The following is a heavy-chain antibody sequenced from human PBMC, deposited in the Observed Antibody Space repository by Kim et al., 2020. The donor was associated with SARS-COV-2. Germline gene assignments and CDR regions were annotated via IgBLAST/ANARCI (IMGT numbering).Heavy chain of an antibody. D-gene: IGHD2-2*01. CDR2: T. V-gene: IGHV4-34*01. CDR3: ARGLRLSSMDY. J-gene: IGHJ4*02. Sequence: TNYYPCLKNRVTISVDTSKTLLSLKLSSVTAADTAVYYCARGLRLSSMDYWGQGTLVTVSS.